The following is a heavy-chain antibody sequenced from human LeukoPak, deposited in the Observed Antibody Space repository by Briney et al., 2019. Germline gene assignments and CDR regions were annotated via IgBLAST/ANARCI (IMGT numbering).Heavy chain of an antibody. D-gene: IGHD6-13*01. J-gene: IGHJ6*02. V-gene: IGHV3-23*01. CDR3: ATRPIIAATTSNYGMDV. CDR1: GFTFSSYA. Sequence: GGSLRLSCAASGFTFSSYAMSWVRQAPGKRLEWVSAISGSGGSTYYADSVKGRFTISRDNSKNTLYLQMNSLRAEDTAVYYCATRPIIAATTSNYGMDVWGQGTTVTVSS. CDR2: ISGSGGST.